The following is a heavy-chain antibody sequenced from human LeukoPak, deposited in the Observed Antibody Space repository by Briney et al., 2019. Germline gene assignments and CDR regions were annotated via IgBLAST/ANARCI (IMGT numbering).Heavy chain of an antibody. CDR2: VNHSGST. Sequence: GSLRLSCAASGFTFSSAWMNWVRQAPGKGLEWIGEVNHSGSTNYNPSLKSRVTMSVDASKSQFSLKLSSVTAADTAVYFCARGREPARPPLGYWGQGTLVTVSS. V-gene: IGHV4-34*01. CDR1: GFTFSSAW. J-gene: IGHJ4*02. CDR3: ARGREPARPPLGY. D-gene: IGHD1-14*01.